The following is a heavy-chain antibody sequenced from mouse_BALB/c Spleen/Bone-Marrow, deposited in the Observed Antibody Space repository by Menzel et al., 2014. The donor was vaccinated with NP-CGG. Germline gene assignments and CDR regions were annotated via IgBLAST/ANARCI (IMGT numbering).Heavy chain of an antibody. CDR2: SYPGSGSI. CDR1: GYTFTEYI. V-gene: IGHV1-62-2*01. CDR3: ARHEKANYGNYAMDY. D-gene: IGHD1-1*01. J-gene: IGHJ4*01. Sequence: VMLVESGAELVKPGASVKLSCKASGYTFTEYIIHWVKQRSGQGLEWIGWSYPGSGSIKYNEKFKDKATLTADKSSSTVYMGLSRLTSEDSAVYFCARHEKANYGNYAMDYWGQGTSVTVSS.